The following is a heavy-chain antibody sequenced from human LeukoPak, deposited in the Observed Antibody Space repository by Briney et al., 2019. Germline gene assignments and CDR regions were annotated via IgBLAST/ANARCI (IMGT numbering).Heavy chain of an antibody. D-gene: IGHD3-22*01. Sequence: PSETLSLTCTVSGGSISSYYWSWIRQPPGKGLEWIGYIYYSGSTNCNPSLKSRVTISVDTSKNQFSLKLSSVTAADTAVYYCARDFYYDSSGYYRHHDAFDIWGQGTMVTVSS. J-gene: IGHJ3*02. CDR1: GGSISSYY. CDR3: ARDFYYDSSGYYRHHDAFDI. CDR2: IYYSGST. V-gene: IGHV4-59*01.